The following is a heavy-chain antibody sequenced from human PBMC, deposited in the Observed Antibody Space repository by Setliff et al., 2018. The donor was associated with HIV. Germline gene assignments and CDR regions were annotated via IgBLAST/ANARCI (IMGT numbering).Heavy chain of an antibody. CDR2: IYDSGKT. V-gene: IGHV4-61*08. CDR3: ARDFRIIVPDVFDI. Sequence: SETLSLTCTVSGDSINSGDYYWSWIRQPPGKGLEWIGYIYDSGKTKYNPSLKSRVTISVDTSKNQFSLKLSSVTAADTAVYYCARDFRIIVPDVFDIWGRGTMVTVSS. CDR1: GDSINSGDYY. J-gene: IGHJ3*02. D-gene: IGHD2-15*01.